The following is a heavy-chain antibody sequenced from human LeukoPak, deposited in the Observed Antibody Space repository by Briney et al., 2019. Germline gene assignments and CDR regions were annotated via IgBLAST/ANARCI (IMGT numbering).Heavy chain of an antibody. CDR1: GFIFSNNA. V-gene: IGHV3-21*01. CDR3: VRIPNGANFPNWFDP. Sequence: GGSLRLSCAASGFIFSNNAMNWVRRTPGKRLEWVSSISGNGNDMNYRDSVKGRFTISRDNTRNSLYLQMDSLRVEDTAIYYCVRIPNGANFPNWFDPWGQGTLVTVSS. J-gene: IGHJ5*02. D-gene: IGHD4/OR15-4a*01. CDR2: ISGNGNDM.